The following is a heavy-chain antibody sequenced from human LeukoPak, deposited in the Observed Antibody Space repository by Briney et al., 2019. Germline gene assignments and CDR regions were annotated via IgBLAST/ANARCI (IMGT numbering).Heavy chain of an antibody. CDR2: IWYDGSEK. D-gene: IGHD6-13*01. CDR3: TTAGYSRYA. CDR1: GFNFNDSG. V-gene: IGHV3-33*01. J-gene: IGHJ4*02. Sequence: PGGSLRLSCAASGFNFNDSGMQWVRQAPGKGLEWVAVIWYDGSEKYYADSVKGRLTISRDNSKNTLYLQMNSLKTEDTAVYYCTTAGYSRYAGGQGTLVTVSS.